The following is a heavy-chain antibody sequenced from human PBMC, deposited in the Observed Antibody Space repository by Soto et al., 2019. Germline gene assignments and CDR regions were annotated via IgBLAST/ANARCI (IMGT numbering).Heavy chain of an antibody. D-gene: IGHD3-22*01. CDR3: ARDLRPYYYDSSGYSDY. CDR2: ISAYNGNT. V-gene: IGHV1-18*01. Sequence: QIHLVQSGGEVKKPGASVKVSCRASGYIFSSYGITWVRQAPGQGLEWMGWISAYNGNTNYAQKFQGRVTMTTDTSTRTAYMELRSLRSDDTAMYYCARDLRPYYYDSSGYSDYWGQGTVVTVSS. J-gene: IGHJ4*02. CDR1: GYIFSSYG.